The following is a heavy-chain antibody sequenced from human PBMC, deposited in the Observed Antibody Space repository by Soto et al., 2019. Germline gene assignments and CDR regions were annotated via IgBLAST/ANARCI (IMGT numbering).Heavy chain of an antibody. CDR2: ISGSGGST. CDR1: GFTFSSYA. D-gene: IGHD2-2*02. J-gene: IGHJ4*02. Sequence: GGSLRLSCAASGFTFSSYAMSWVRQAPGKGLEWVSAISGSGGSTYYADSVKGRFTISRDNSKNTLYLQMNSLRAEDTAVYYCAKDGIPKGYILEYFDYWGQGTLVTVSS. CDR3: AKDGIPKGYILEYFDY. V-gene: IGHV3-23*01.